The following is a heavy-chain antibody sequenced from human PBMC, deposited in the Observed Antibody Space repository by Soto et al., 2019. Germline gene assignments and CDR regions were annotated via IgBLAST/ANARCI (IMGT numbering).Heavy chain of an antibody. Sequence: GASVKVSCKASGGTFSSYAISWVRQAPGQGLEWMGGIIPIFGTANYAQKFQGRVTITADESTSTAYMELSSLRSEDTAVYYCERSPVQLGLVVIISACSWFVSRGQQSLVPVSA. CDR2: IIPIFGTA. V-gene: IGHV1-69*13. D-gene: IGHD3-3*01. CDR1: GGTFSSYA. CDR3: ERSPVQLGLVVIISACSWFVS. J-gene: IGHJ5*01.